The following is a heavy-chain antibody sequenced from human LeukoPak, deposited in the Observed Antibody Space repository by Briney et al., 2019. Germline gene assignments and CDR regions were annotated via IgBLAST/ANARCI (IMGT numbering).Heavy chain of an antibody. D-gene: IGHD5-18*01. CDR2: IRSKAYRGTT. J-gene: IGHJ6*02. CDR3: TRGPIQLWIHNAMDV. Sequence: QPGRSLRLSCIGFGFTFGDHAMSWVRQAPGKGLEWVGFIRSKAYRGTTEYAVSVRGRFTISREDSKSIAYLQMNSLKTEDTGVYYCTRGPIQLWIHNAMDVWGQGTTVIVSS. V-gene: IGHV3-49*04. CDR1: GFTFGDHA.